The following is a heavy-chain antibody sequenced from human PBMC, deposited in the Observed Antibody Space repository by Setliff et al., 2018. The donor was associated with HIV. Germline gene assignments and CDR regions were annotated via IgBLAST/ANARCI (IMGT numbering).Heavy chain of an antibody. D-gene: IGHD3-9*01. CDR2: INTNTRNP. CDR1: GYTFTSYA. J-gene: IGHJ6*03. Sequence: ASVKVSCKASGYTFTSYAMNWVRQAPGQGLEWMGWINTNTRNPTYAQGFTGRFVFSLDTSVSTAYLQISSLKAEDTAVYYCARGDRAYDILTGYHHYYYYYMDVWGKGTTVTVSS. CDR3: ARGDRAYDILTGYHHYYYYYMDV. V-gene: IGHV7-4-1*02.